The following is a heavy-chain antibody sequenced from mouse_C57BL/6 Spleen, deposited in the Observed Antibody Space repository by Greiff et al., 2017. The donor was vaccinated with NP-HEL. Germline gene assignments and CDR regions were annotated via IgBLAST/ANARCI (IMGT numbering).Heavy chain of an antibody. Sequence: QVHVKQSGAELVKPGASVKLSCKASGYTFTEYTIHWVKQRSGQGLEWIGWFYPGSGSIKYNEKFKDKATLTADKSSSTVYMELSRLTSEDSAVYFCARHEVGNYYGSRYYFDYWGQGTTLTVSS. J-gene: IGHJ2*01. CDR2: FYPGSGSI. V-gene: IGHV1-62-2*01. D-gene: IGHD1-1*01. CDR1: GYTFTEYT. CDR3: ARHEVGNYYGSRYYFDY.